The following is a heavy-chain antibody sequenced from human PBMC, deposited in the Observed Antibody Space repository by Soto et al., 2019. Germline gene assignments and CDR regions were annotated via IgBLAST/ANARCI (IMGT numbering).Heavy chain of an antibody. D-gene: IGHD6-19*01. CDR3: ARDVVTAVAGSVNWFDP. V-gene: IGHV3-33*01. CDR1: GFSLRTNG. CDR2: MWYDGTKK. Sequence: QVQLVESGGGVVQSGRSLTLSCAASGFSLRTNGMHWLRRAPGKGLEWVAFMWYDGTKKVYANSVKGRSTISKDNSNNIMYLQMSGLRAEDTAVYYCARDVVTAVAGSVNWFDPWGQGTLVTVSS. J-gene: IGHJ5*02.